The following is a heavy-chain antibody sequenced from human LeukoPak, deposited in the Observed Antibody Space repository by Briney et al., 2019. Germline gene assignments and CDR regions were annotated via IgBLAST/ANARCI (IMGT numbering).Heavy chain of an antibody. D-gene: IGHD4-17*01. CDR1: GFTFSSYA. V-gene: IGHV3-23*01. J-gene: IGHJ6*02. CDR2: ISGSGGST. Sequence: GGSLRLSCAASGFTFSSYAVSWVRQAPGKGLEWVSAISGSGGSTYYADSVKGRFTISRDNSKNTLYLQMNSLRAEDTAVYYCAKDSPTTVTTLYYYGMDVWGQGTTVTVSS. CDR3: AKDSPTTVTTLYYYGMDV.